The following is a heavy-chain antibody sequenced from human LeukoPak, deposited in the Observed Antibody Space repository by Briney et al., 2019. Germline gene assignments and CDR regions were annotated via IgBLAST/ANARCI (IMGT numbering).Heavy chain of an antibody. J-gene: IGHJ4*02. CDR3: ARDLSFDWFPYYFDY. Sequence: PSETLSLTCTVSGGSISSYYWSWIRQPPGKGLGWIGYIYYSGSTNYNPSLKSRVTISVDTSKNQFSLKLSSVTAADTAIYYCARDLSFDWFPYYFDYWGQGILVTVSS. V-gene: IGHV4-59*12. CDR1: GGSISSYY. CDR2: IYYSGST. D-gene: IGHD3-9*01.